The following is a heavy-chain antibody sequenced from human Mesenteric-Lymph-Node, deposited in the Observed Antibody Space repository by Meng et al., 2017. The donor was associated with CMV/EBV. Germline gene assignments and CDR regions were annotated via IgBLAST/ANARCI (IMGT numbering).Heavy chain of an antibody. Sequence: KASGYTFIGYYIHWVRQAPGQGLEWMGRINPNSGGTNYAQKFQGRVTMTGDTSISTAYMELSRLRSDDTAVYYCARWTSGYDWGFDYWGQGTLVTVSS. D-gene: IGHD5-12*01. CDR3: ARWTSGYDWGFDY. V-gene: IGHV1-2*06. J-gene: IGHJ4*02. CDR1: GYTFIGYY. CDR2: INPNSGGT.